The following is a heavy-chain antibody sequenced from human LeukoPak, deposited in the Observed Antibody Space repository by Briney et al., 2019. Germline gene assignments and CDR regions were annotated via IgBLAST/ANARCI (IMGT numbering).Heavy chain of an antibody. V-gene: IGHV3-23*01. CDR2: ISDSGART. D-gene: IGHD2-21*02. Sequence: GGSLRLSCAASGFTFSSYAMTWVRQAPGKGLEWVSTISDSGARTNYADSAKDRFTISRDNSMNTLYLQMNSLRADDTAVYYCASDCFLDYWGQGTLVTVSS. CDR1: GFTFSSYA. J-gene: IGHJ4*02. CDR3: ASDCFLDY.